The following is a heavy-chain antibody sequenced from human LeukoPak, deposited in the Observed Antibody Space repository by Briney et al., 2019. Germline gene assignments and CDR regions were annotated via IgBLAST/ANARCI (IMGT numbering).Heavy chain of an antibody. CDR1: GFTFSSYA. J-gene: IGHJ5*02. V-gene: IGHV3-23*01. CDR3: AKDLHSNSSYNWFDP. D-gene: IGHD6-6*01. Sequence: PGGSLRLSCAASGFTFSSYAMSWVRQAPGKGLEWVSAISGSGGSTYYADSVKGRFTISRDNSKNTLYLQMNSLRAEDTAVYYCAKDLHSNSSYNWFDPWGQGTLVTVSS. CDR2: ISGSGGST.